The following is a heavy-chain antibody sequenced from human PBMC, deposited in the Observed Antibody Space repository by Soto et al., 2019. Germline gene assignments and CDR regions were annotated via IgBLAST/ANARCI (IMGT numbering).Heavy chain of an antibody. Sequence: GASVKVSCKAPGGIFSSYYMHWVRQAPGQGLEWMGIINPSGGSTSYAQKFQGRVTMTRDTSTSTVYMELSSLRSEDTAVYYCASSRWDESYYGSGSYYEHYYYYYGMDVWGQGTTVTVSS. CDR1: GGIFSSYY. CDR2: INPSGGST. CDR3: ASSRWDESYYGSGSYYEHYYYYYGMDV. V-gene: IGHV1-46*03. J-gene: IGHJ6*02. D-gene: IGHD3-10*01.